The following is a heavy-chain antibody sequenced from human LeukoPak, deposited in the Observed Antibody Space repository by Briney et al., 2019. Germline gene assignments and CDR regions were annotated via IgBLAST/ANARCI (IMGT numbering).Heavy chain of an antibody. D-gene: IGHD3-22*01. Sequence: PSQTLSLTCTVSGGSISRGGYYWRWIRQHPGKGLEWIGYIYYSGSTYYNPSLKSRVTISVDLPKKQFSLKLSSVTAADTAVYYCARDSYSSDSSGYYFDHWGQGTLVTVSS. V-gene: IGHV4-31*03. CDR2: IYYSGST. CDR1: GGSISRGGYY. J-gene: IGHJ4*02. CDR3: ARDSYSSDSSGYYFDH.